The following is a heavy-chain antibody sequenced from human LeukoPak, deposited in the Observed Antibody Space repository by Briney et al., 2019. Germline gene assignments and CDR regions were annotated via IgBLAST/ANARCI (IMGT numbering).Heavy chain of an antibody. V-gene: IGHV4-59*01. CDR1: GGSISSYY. D-gene: IGHD3-16*02. CDR3: ARGSRGITFGGVIVWNY. CDR2: IYYSGST. Sequence: PSETLSLTCTVSGGSISSYYWSWIRQPPGKGLEWIGYIYYSGSTNYNPSLKSRVTISVDTSKNQFSLKLSSVTAADTAVYYCARGSRGITFGGVIVWNYWGQGTLVTVSS. J-gene: IGHJ4*02.